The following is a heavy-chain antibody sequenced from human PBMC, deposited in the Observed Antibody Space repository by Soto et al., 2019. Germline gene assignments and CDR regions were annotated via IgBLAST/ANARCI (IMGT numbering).Heavy chain of an antibody. CDR1: TDSMRTYS. V-gene: IGHV4-59*01. CDR3: ARDDTTGLLEF. CDR2: VYHTGRT. Sequence: QVQLQESGPGLVRPAETLSLICSVSTDSMRTYSWTWIRQSPGKGLEWIGYVYHTGRTKYNPSLESRVTISIDMSKKQFSLQLTSVTAADTAVYFCARDDTTGLLEFWGQGTLVTVSS. J-gene: IGHJ4*02.